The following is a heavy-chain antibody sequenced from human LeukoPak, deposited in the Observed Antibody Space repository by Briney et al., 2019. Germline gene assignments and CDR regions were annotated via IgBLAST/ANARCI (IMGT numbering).Heavy chain of an antibody. CDR1: GVSVTTDY. J-gene: IGHJ4*02. Sequence: SETLSLTCTVSGVSVTTDYWSWIRQPPGKGLEWIGYFSYSGSTNYNPSLKSRVTISVDTSKNQFSLKLSSVTAADTAVYYCARGPLDSGYTYFDYWGQGTLVSVAS. CDR2: FSYSGST. V-gene: IGHV4-59*02. D-gene: IGHD5-12*01. CDR3: ARGPLDSGYTYFDY.